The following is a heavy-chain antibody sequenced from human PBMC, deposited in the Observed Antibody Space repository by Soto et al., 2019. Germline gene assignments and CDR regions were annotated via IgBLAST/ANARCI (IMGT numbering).Heavy chain of an antibody. V-gene: IGHV4-39*01. Sequence: SETLSLTCTVSGDSFSTSNYYWGWIRQPPGKGLEWIGNIFYGGGTGVTYYNPSLKSRVIISVDTSKNQFSLKLRSITAADTAFYFCARRGGGDSLFDSWGQGKLVTVSS. CDR3: ARRGGGDSLFDS. CDR2: IFYGGGTGVT. D-gene: IGHD4-17*01. CDR1: GDSFSTSNYY. J-gene: IGHJ4*02.